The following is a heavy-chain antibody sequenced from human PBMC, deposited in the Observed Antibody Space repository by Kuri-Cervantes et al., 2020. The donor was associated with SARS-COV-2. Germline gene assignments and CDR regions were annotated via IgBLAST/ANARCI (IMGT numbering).Heavy chain of an antibody. CDR1: GGSISSSNW. Sequence: SETLSLTCAVSGGSISSSNWWTWVRQPPGKGLEWIGEIYHSGSTNYNPSLKSRVAISVDKSKNQFSLKLSSVTAADTAVYYCARTNRGRYYYYYGMDVWGQGTTVTVSS. CDR2: IYHSGST. J-gene: IGHJ6*02. CDR3: ARTNRGRYYYYYGMDV. D-gene: IGHD3-10*01. V-gene: IGHV4-4*02.